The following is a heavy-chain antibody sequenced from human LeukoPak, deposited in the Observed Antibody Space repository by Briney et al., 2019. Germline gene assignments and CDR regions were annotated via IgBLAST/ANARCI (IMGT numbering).Heavy chain of an antibody. CDR1: GGSFRTYY. CDR2: IFHSGST. Sequence: SETLSLTCTVSGGSFRTYYWSWIRQPPGKGLEWIGFIFHSGSTNYTPSLKSRITMSVESSKNQFSLKLSSVTAADTAVYYCARVYSSGWFHYFDYWGQGTLVTVSS. CDR3: ARVYSSGWFHYFDY. J-gene: IGHJ4*02. D-gene: IGHD6-19*01. V-gene: IGHV4-59*08.